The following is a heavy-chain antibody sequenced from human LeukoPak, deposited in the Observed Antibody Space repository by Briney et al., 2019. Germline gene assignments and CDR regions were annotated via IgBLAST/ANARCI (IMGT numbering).Heavy chain of an antibody. CDR2: ISGSGGST. Sequence: GGSLRLPCAASGLTFSSYAMSWVRQAPGKGLEWVSAISGSGGSTYYADSVKGRFTISRDNSKNTLYLQMNSLRAEDTAVYYCAKAYIVVVPAAIYDYWGQGTLVTVSS. D-gene: IGHD2-2*01. CDR1: GLTFSSYA. J-gene: IGHJ4*02. V-gene: IGHV3-23*01. CDR3: AKAYIVVVPAAIYDY.